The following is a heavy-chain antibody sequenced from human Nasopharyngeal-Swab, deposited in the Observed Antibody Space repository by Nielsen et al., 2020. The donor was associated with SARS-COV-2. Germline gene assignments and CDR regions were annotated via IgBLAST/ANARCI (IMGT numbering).Heavy chain of an antibody. V-gene: IGHV1-18*04. D-gene: IGHD3-10*01. J-gene: IGHJ4*02. Sequence: ASVKVSCKASGYTFTTYDITWVRQAPGQGLEWMGWSSPTNGNTNYALNFQGRVTMTADTSTNTAYMGLRSLRYDDTAVYYCARDPGAATLDYWGQGSLVTVSS. CDR1: GYTFTTYD. CDR2: SSPTNGNT. CDR3: ARDPGAATLDY.